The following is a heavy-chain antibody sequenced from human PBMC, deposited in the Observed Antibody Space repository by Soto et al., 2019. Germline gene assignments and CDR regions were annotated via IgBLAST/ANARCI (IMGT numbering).Heavy chain of an antibody. CDR1: GYSFADYW. CDR2: VHPGDSDT. D-gene: IGHD6-6*01. V-gene: IGHV5-51*01. Sequence: PGESLKISCTGLGYSFADYWTGWVRQMPGKGLAWMGMVHPGDSDTRDSPSFQGQVTISADKPISTAFLQWGSLKDSDTAIYFCVRQVFDSSSLVPHTFDIWGQGTMVTVS. CDR3: VRQVFDSSSLVPHTFDI. J-gene: IGHJ3*02.